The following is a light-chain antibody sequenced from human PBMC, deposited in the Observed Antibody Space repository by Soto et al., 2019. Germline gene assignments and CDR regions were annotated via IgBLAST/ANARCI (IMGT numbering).Light chain of an antibody. J-gene: IGLJ2*01. Sequence: QSVLTQPASVSGSPGQSITISCTGTSRDVWGYNYVSWYQQHPGKAPKLMIYEVSNRPSGVSNRFSGSKSGNTASLTISGLQAEDEADYYCSSYTSSSTLDVVFGGGTKLTVL. CDR1: SRDVWGYNY. CDR2: EVS. V-gene: IGLV2-14*01. CDR3: SSYTSSSTLDVV.